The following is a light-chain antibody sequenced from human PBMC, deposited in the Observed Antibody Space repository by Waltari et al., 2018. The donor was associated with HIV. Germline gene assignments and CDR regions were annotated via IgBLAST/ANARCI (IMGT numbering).Light chain of an antibody. Sequence: VLTLSPGTLSLLAGDSATLSCRASQSVNSRYLAWYQQKPGQAPRLVIDGASSRATGIPDRFSGSGSGTDFTLTISRLEPEDFAVYYCQHYGTFTFGGGTKVEIK. J-gene: IGKJ4*01. CDR3: QHYGTFT. CDR1: QSVNSRY. V-gene: IGKV3-20*01. CDR2: GAS.